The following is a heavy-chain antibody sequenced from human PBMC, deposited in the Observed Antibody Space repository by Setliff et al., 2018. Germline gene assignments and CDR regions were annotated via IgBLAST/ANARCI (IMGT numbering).Heavy chain of an antibody. CDR3: ARKGISALSGAFDM. J-gene: IGHJ3*02. Sequence: PSETLSLTCSVSGVSINTYYWIWIRQPAGKGLEWIGRIYSGGNTNYNPSLKSRVTMSVDTSKNQFSLRLTSVTASDTAAYYCARKGISALSGAFDMWGQGTMVTVS. D-gene: IGHD1-26*01. V-gene: IGHV4-4*07. CDR2: IYSGGNT. CDR1: GVSINTYY.